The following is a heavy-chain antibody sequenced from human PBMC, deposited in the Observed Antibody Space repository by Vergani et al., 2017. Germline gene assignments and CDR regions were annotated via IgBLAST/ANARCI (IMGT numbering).Heavy chain of an antibody. Sequence: EVQLVESGGGLVKPGGSLRLSCAASGFTFSSSSMNWVRQAPGKGLEWVSSISSSSSYIYYADSVKGRFTISRDNAKNSLYLQMNSLRAEDTAVYYCARARSPRYSYGYTFDYWGQGTLVTVSS. CDR2: ISSSSSYI. CDR3: ARARSPRYSYGYTFDY. D-gene: IGHD5-18*01. CDR1: GFTFSSSS. J-gene: IGHJ4*02. V-gene: IGHV3-21*01.